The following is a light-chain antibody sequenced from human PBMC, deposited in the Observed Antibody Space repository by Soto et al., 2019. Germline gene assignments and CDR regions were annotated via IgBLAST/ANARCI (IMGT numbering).Light chain of an antibody. CDR1: QSVDSNF. CDR2: GAS. Sequence: ENVLTQSPGTLSLSPGERATLSCRASQSVDSNFLAWYQQKPGQAPRLLIYGASTRAAGVPDRFSGSGSGTDFTLTITRLEPEDCAVYYCQQYGRSPLMYTFGQGTKLWVK. V-gene: IGKV3-20*01. CDR3: QQYGRSPLMYT. J-gene: IGKJ2*01.